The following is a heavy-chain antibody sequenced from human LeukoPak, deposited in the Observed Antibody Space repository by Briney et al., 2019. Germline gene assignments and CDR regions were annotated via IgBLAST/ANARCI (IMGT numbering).Heavy chain of an antibody. CDR3: ARGTLSTVTTGGDWFDP. CDR1: GGSFSGYY. D-gene: IGHD4-17*01. Sequence: SETLSLTCAVYGGSFSGYYWSWIRQPPGKGLEWIGEINHSGSTNYNPSLKSRVTISVDTSKNQFSLKLSSVTAADTAVYYCARGTLSTVTTGGDWFDPWGQGTLVTVSS. V-gene: IGHV4-34*01. J-gene: IGHJ5*02. CDR2: INHSGST.